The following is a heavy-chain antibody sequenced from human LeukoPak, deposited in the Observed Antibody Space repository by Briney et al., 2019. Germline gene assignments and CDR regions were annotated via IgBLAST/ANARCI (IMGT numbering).Heavy chain of an antibody. J-gene: IGHJ6*03. D-gene: IGHD3-22*01. CDR1: GGSFNAYY. V-gene: IGHV4-34*01. CDR3: ARLTYYDSSGYYNYYYYMDV. CDR2: INHSGST. Sequence: PSETLSLTCTVYGGSFNAYYRSWIRQPPGKGLEWIGEINHSGSTNYNPSLKSRVTISVDTSKNQFSLKLSSVTAADTAVYYCARLTYYDSSGYYNYYYYMDVWGRGTTVTISS.